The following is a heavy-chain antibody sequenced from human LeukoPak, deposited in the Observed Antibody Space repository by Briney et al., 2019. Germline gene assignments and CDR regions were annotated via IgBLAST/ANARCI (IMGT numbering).Heavy chain of an antibody. CDR2: ISSSSSYI. CDR3: ARDGIAVAGNGY. Sequence: PGGSLRLSCAASGFTFSSYSMNWVRQAPGKGLEWVSSISSSSSYIYYADSVKGRFTISRDNAKNSLYLQMNSLRAEDTAVYYCARDGIAVAGNGYWGQGTLVTVSS. V-gene: IGHV3-21*01. J-gene: IGHJ4*02. D-gene: IGHD6-19*01. CDR1: GFTFSSYS.